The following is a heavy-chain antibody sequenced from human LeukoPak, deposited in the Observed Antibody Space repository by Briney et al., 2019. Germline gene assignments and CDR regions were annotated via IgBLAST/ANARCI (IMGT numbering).Heavy chain of an antibody. J-gene: IGHJ4*02. CDR1: GGSFSGYY. D-gene: IGHD3-9*01. Sequence: SETLSLTCAVYGGSFSGYYWRWIRQPPGKGLEWIGEINHSGSTNYNPSLKSRVTISVDTSKNQFSLKLSSVTAADTAVYYCARGRINRMGFDWFWGYFDYWGQGTLVTVSS. CDR2: INHSGST. V-gene: IGHV4-34*01. CDR3: ARGRINRMGFDWFWGYFDY.